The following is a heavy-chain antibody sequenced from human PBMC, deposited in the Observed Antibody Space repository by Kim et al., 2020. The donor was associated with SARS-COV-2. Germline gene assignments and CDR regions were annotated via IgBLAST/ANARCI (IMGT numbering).Heavy chain of an antibody. CDR3: AKDRIPTVTLVHYFDH. Sequence: LSLTCAASGFTLQTYAMHWVRQAPGKGLEWVAVLLYDGNTPYYVDSVRVRFTISRDTSKNTVYLQMNSLRPEDTAVYYCAKDRIPTVTLVHYFDHWG. J-gene: IGHJ4*01. CDR2: LLYDGNTP. D-gene: IGHD4-17*01. V-gene: IGHV3-30*18. CDR1: GFTLQTYA.